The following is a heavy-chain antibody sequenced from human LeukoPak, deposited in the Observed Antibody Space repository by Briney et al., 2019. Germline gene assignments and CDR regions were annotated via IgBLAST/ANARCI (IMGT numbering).Heavy chain of an antibody. D-gene: IGHD2-21*02. V-gene: IGHV3-30*02. Sequence: GGSLRLSCAASGFTFSSYGMHWVRQAPGKGLEWVAFIRYDGSNKYYADSVKGRFTISRDNSKNTLYLQMNSLRAEDTAVYYCAKDLSLKLVVTANFDYWGQGTLVTVSS. CDR2: IRYDGSNK. CDR1: GFTFSSYG. J-gene: IGHJ4*02. CDR3: AKDLSLKLVVTANFDY.